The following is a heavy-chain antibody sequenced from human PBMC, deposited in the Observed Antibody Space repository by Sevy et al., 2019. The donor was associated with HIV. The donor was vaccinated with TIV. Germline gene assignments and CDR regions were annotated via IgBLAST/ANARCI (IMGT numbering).Heavy chain of an antibody. Sequence: GGSLRLSCAASGFSFSIYWMSWVRQAPGKGLEWVATMKQDGSEEDYVASVKGRFTSSRDNAKNSLFLQMNSLSAEDTAVYYCVREGLGGYSYSFDYWGHGTLVTVSS. D-gene: IGHD5-18*01. CDR3: VREGLGGYSYSFDY. J-gene: IGHJ4*01. V-gene: IGHV3-7*01. CDR2: MKQDGSEE. CDR1: GFSFSIYW.